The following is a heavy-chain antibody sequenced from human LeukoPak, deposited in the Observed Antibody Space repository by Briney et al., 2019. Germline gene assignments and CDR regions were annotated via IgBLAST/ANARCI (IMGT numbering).Heavy chain of an antibody. CDR3: ARTYYYDWYYFDY. D-gene: IGHD3-22*01. V-gene: IGHV5-51*01. CDR1: GYNFSTYW. CDR2: IYTGDSDT. J-gene: IGHJ4*02. Sequence: GESLKISCNGSGYNFSTYWIGWVRQMPGKGLEWVAIIYTGDSDTRYYRSFQGQVSISADRSISTAYLQWGSLKASDTAMYYCARTYYYDWYYFDYWGQGTLVTVSS.